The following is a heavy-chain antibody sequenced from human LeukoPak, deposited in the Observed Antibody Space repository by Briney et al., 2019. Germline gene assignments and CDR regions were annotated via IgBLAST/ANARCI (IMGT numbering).Heavy chain of an antibody. CDR2: MNPNSGNT. D-gene: IGHD6-19*01. CDR1: GYTFTTYD. CDR3: ARGRGSGHKENWFDP. V-gene: IGHV1-8*01. J-gene: IGHJ5*02. Sequence: ASVKVSCKASGYTFTTYDINWVRQATGQGLEWMGWMNPNSGNTGYAQKFQGGVTMTRNTTISTAYMELNSLRSEDTAVYYCARGRGSGHKENWFDPWGQGTLVTVSS.